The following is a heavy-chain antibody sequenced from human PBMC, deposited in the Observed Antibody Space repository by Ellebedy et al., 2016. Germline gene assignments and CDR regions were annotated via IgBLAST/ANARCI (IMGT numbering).Heavy chain of an antibody. CDR3: AKAVMGITRGWFDP. V-gene: IGHV4-34*01. D-gene: IGHD3-3*01. CDR2: INHSGST. J-gene: IGHJ5*02. CDR1: GGSFSGYY. Sequence: SETLSLTXAVYGGSFSGYYWSWIRQPPGKGLEWIGEINHSGSTNYNPSLKSRVTISVDTSKNQFSLKLSSVTAADTAVYYCAKAVMGITRGWFDPWGQGTLVTVSS.